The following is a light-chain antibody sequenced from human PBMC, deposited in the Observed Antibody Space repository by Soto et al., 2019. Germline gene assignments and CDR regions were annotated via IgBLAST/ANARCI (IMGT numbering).Light chain of an antibody. CDR2: GAS. V-gene: IGKV3-15*01. Sequence: EIVMTQSPATLSVSPGERATLSCRASHRVSSYLAWYQQNPGQAPRLLIYGASTRATGIPARFSGSGSGTEFTLTISSLQSEDCAVYYCQQYNAWPLTFGGGTKVEIK. CDR1: HRVSSY. J-gene: IGKJ4*01. CDR3: QQYNAWPLT.